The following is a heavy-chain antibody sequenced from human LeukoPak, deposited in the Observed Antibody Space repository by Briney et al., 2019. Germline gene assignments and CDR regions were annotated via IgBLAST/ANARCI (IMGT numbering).Heavy chain of an antibody. CDR2: ISYDGSNK. V-gene: IGHV3-30*18. D-gene: IGHD3-22*01. J-gene: IGHJ4*02. CDR1: GFTFSSYG. CDR3: AKDQTYYYYDSSGYWGYFDY. Sequence: GGSLRLSCAASGFTFSSYGMHWVRQAPGKGLEWVAVISYDGSNKYYADSVKGRFTISRDNSKNTLYLQMNSLRAEDTAVYYCAKDQTYYYYDSSGYWGYFDYWGQGTLVTVSS.